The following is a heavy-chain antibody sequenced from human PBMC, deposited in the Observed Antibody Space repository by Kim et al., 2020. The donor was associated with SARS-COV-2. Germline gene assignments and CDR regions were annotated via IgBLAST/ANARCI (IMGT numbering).Heavy chain of an antibody. D-gene: IGHD4-17*01. CDR2: NT. Sequence: NTNYSQKFQGRVTSTRDTSASTAYMELSSLRSEDTAVYYCARDVLVGSTVWGQGTLVTVSS. CDR3: ARDVLVGSTV. J-gene: IGHJ4*02. V-gene: IGHV1-3*01.